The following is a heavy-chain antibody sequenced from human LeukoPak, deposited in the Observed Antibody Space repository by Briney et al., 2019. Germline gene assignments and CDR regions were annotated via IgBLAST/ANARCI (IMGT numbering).Heavy chain of an antibody. CDR3: ARGYCSSTSCYSSDTSYYFDY. CDR2: VYYSGST. D-gene: IGHD2-2*01. J-gene: IGHJ4*02. CDR1: AGSISGSF. Sequence: SETLSLTCTVSAGSISGSFWSWIRQPPGKGLEWIGYVYYSGSTTYSPSLKSRVTISVDTSKNQFSLKLSSVTAADTAVYYCARGYCSSTSCYSSDTSYYFDYWGQGTLVTVSS. V-gene: IGHV4-59*12.